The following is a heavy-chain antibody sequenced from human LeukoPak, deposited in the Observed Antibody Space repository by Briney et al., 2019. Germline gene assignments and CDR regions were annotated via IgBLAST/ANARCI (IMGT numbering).Heavy chain of an antibody. D-gene: IGHD3-16*01. CDR1: GGSISSGGYY. Sequence: SQTLSPTCTVSGGSISSGGYYWSWIRQHPGKGLEWIGYIYYSGSTYYNPSLKSRVTISVDTSKNQFSLKLTSVTVADTAVYLCARGGRFGGSVSHYGMDVWGQGTTVTVSS. CDR3: ARGGRFGGSVSHYGMDV. J-gene: IGHJ6*02. V-gene: IGHV4-31*03. CDR2: IYYSGST.